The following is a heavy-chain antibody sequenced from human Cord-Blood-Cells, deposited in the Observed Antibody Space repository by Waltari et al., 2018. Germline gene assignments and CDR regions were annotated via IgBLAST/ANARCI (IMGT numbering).Heavy chain of an antibody. J-gene: IGHJ3*02. V-gene: IGHV3-49*04. CDR1: GFTFGDYA. D-gene: IGHD1-1*01. CDR2: IRSKAYGGTT. CDR3: TRGWNDDAFDI. Sequence: EVQLVESGGGLVQPGRSLRLSCTASGFTFGDYAMSWVRQAPGKGLEWVGFIRSKAYGGTTEYAASVKGRFTISRDDSKSIAYLQMNSLKTEDTAVYYCTRGWNDDAFDIWGQGTMVTVSS.